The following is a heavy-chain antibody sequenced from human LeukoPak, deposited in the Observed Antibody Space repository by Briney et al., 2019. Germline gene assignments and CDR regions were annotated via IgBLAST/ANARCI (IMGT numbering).Heavy chain of an antibody. Sequence: PSETLSLTCTVSGGSLNLFYWSWIRQPPQKGLEWIGYISYTGTTYYNPSLKTRVTISLDTSKNHFSLNLGSATAADTAVYYCARDFARNSGDYGNEGFDVWGLGTMVTVSS. CDR2: ISYTGTT. D-gene: IGHD4-17*01. V-gene: IGHV4-59*01. J-gene: IGHJ3*01. CDR3: ARDFARNSGDYGNEGFDV. CDR1: GGSLNLFY.